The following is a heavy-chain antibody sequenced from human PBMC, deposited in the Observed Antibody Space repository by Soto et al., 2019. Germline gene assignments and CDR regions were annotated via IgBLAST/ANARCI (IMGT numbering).Heavy chain of an antibody. CDR2: IGTDGSST. Sequence: EVQLVESGGGLVQPGGSLRLSCAASGFTFSLYWMHWVRQAPGKGLVWVSRIGTDGSSTSYADSVKGRFTISRDNAKNTLSLQMNSLRAEDTAVYYCVRERVVVPAAVYYFDYWGQGTLVTVSS. D-gene: IGHD2-2*01. CDR3: VRERVVVPAAVYYFDY. J-gene: IGHJ4*02. V-gene: IGHV3-74*01. CDR1: GFTFSLYW.